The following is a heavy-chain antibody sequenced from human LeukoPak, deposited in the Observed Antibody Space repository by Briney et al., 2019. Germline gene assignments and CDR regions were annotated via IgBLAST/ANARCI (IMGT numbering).Heavy chain of an antibody. D-gene: IGHD2-2*01. V-gene: IGHV3-30*02. CDR3: TRGAAVPFHFKKRVKYYMAV. CDR1: GFTFSSYG. J-gene: IGHJ6*03. Sequence: PGGSLRLSCAASGFTFSSYGMHWVRQAPGKGLEWVAFIRDDGSNKYYADSVKGRFTISRDNSKKTLYLQMNSLRAEDTAVYYRTRGAAVPFHFKKRVKYYMAVWGKGPTVTVSS. CDR2: IRDDGSNK.